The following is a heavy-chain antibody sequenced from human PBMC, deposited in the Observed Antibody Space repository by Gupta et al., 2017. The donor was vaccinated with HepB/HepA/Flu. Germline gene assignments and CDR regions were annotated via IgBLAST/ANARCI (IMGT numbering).Heavy chain of an antibody. D-gene: IGHD6-19*01. CDR1: GGSFSGYS. Sequence: QVQLQQWGAGLLKPSETLSLTCAVYGGSFSGYSWSWIRQPPGKGLEWIGEINHSGSTNYNPSLKSRVTISVDTSKNQFSLKLSSVTAADTAVYYCARGLYSPPFSGWYGGYYYYGMDVWGQGTTVTVSS. CDR2: INHSGST. CDR3: ARGLYSPPFSGWYGGYYYYGMDV. V-gene: IGHV4-34*01. J-gene: IGHJ6*02.